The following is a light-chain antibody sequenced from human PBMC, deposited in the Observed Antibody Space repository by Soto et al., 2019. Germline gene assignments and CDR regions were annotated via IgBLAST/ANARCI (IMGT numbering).Light chain of an antibody. CDR2: DVS. J-gene: IGLJ1*01. CDR3: KSYTTGSTYV. Sequence: QSVLAQPASVSGSPGQSIAISCTGISSDVGAYNYVSWYQQHPGKAPNLIIFDVSNRPSGVFNRFSGSKSGDTASLTFFGLQAEDEADYFCKSYTTGSTYVFGTGTKVTVL. CDR1: SSDVGAYNY. V-gene: IGLV2-14*01.